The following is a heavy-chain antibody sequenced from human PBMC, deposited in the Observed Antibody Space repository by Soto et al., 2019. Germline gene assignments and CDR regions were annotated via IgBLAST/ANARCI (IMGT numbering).Heavy chain of an antibody. J-gene: IGHJ6*02. Sequence: QLQLQESGPGLVKPSETLSLTCTVSGGSISSSSYYWGWIRQPPGKGLEWIGSIYYSGSTYYNPSLKSRVTISVDTSKNQFSLKLSSVTAADTAVYYCARLGPDYYYGMDVWGQGTTVTVSS. CDR2: IYYSGST. CDR1: GGSISSSSYY. CDR3: ARLGPDYYYGMDV. V-gene: IGHV4-39*01.